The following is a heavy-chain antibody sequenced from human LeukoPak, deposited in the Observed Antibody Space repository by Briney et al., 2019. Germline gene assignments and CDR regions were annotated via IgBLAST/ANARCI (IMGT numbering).Heavy chain of an antibody. CDR1: GGSISSSSYY. D-gene: IGHD3-16*02. V-gene: IGHV4-39*07. J-gene: IGHJ4*02. CDR3: ARAKGGYDYVWGSYRYTAFDY. Sequence: SETLSLTYTVSGGSISSSSYYWGWIRQPPGKGLEWIGSIYYSGSTYYNPSLKSRVTISVDTSKNQFSLKLSSVTAADTAVYYCARAKGGYDYVWGSYRYTAFDYWGQGTLDTVSS. CDR2: IYYSGST.